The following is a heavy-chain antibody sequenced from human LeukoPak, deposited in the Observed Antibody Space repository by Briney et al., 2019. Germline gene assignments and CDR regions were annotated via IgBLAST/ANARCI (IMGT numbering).Heavy chain of an antibody. CDR2: IYYSGST. D-gene: IGHD3-9*01. CDR3: ARLDYDILTGYPYYFDY. J-gene: IGHJ4*02. Sequence: SETLSLTCTVSGGSISSSSYYWGWICQPPGKGLEWIGSIYYSGSTYYNPSLKSRVTISVDTSKNQFSLKLSSVTAADTAVYYCARLDYDILTGYPYYFDYWGQGTLVTVSS. CDR1: GGSISSSSYY. V-gene: IGHV4-39*07.